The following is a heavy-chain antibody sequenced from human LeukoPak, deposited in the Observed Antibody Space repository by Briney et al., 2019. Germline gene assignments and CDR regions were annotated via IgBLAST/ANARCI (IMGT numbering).Heavy chain of an antibody. CDR2: ITSSRSTI. Sequence: GGSLRLSCAASGFTFSSYSMNWVREAPGKGREWLSYITSSRSTIYYADSVKGRFTISRDNAKKSLYLQMNSLRAEDTAVYNCSSGKLFYYWGQGTLVTVSS. J-gene: IGHJ4*02. CDR3: SSGKLFYY. V-gene: IGHV3-48*04. CDR1: GFTFSSYS. D-gene: IGHD1-26*01.